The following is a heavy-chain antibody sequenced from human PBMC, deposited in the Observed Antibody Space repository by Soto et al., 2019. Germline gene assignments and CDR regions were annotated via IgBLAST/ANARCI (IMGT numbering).Heavy chain of an antibody. Sequence: PSETLSLTCSVSGDSISSNSYYWIWIRQPPGKGLEWIGSVYYTGSTYYNPSLKSRVTISVDTANNNFSLKLSSLTAADTAVYYCARRYGGNLDYWGQGTLVTV. D-gene: IGHD1-26*01. CDR3: ARRYGGNLDY. CDR1: GDSISSNSYY. J-gene: IGHJ4*02. CDR2: VYYTGST. V-gene: IGHV4-39*01.